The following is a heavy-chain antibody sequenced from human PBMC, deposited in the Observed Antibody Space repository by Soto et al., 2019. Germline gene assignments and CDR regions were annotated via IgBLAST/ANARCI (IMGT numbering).Heavy chain of an antibody. CDR1: GFTFSDSW. Sequence: EVQLEESGGGLVQPVGSLRLSCAASGFTFSDSWMHWVRQAPGKGLVWVSRINFDGSSTNYADSVKGRFTISRDNAKNTLYLQMNSLRAEDTAVYYCARGPRGYYALDVWGQGTTVTVSS. J-gene: IGHJ6*02. V-gene: IGHV3-74*01. CDR3: ARGPRGYYALDV. CDR2: INFDGSST.